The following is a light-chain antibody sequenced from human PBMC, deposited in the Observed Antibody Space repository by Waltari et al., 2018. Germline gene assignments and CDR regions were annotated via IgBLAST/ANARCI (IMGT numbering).Light chain of an antibody. CDR2: WAS. CDR1: QSVSYSSNNRNY. CDR3: QQYYATPRT. Sequence: DIVMTQSPDSLAVSLGERATINCKSSQSVSYSSNNRNYLGWYQHKAGQPPKLLIYWASTRESGVPDRFSGSGSGTDFTLTISNLQAEDVAVYYCQQYYATPRTFGQGTKVAIK. V-gene: IGKV4-1*01. J-gene: IGKJ1*01.